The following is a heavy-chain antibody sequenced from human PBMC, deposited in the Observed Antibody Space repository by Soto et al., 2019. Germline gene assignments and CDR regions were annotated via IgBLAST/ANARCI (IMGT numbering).Heavy chain of an antibody. CDR1: GGAFNNYA. V-gene: IGHV1-69*18. J-gene: IGHJ6*01. Sequence: QVQLVQSGAEVKRPGSSVKVSCKASGGAFNNYAIYWVRQAPGQGLAWLGTIVPVFPSVYYAPRFQGRLTITADGSTDTVYMMLTSLRSEDTAVYSCAREMPSTAAAYFYYFLHVWGQRNSVTV. CDR3: AREMPSTAAAYFYYFLHV. D-gene: IGHD6-13*01. CDR2: IVPVFPSV.